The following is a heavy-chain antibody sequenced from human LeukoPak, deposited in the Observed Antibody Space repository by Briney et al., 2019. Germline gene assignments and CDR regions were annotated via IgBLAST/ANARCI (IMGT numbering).Heavy chain of an antibody. Sequence: GGSLTLSCVASGFTFRNHAMTWVRQTPERGLDWVSTVNASGDSTYFADSVQGRLAISRDNSKSVLYLEMNSLRVEDTAVYYCAREFAFGNILTTIKRGIDYWGQGSLVIVSS. V-gene: IGHV3-23*01. CDR3: AREFAFGNILTTIKRGIDY. J-gene: IGHJ4*02. CDR2: VNASGDST. D-gene: IGHD5-24*01. CDR1: GFTFRNHA.